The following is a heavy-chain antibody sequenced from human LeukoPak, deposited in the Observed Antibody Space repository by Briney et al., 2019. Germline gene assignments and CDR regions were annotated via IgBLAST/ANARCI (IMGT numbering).Heavy chain of an antibody. Sequence: GGSLRLSCAASGFTVSSNYMSWVRQAPGKGLEWFSVIYSGGSTYYADSVKGRFTTSRDNSKNTLYLQMNSLRAEDTAVYYCARDPDSSSWSPHFDYWGQGTLVTVSS. CDR2: IYSGGST. CDR3: ARDPDSSSWSPHFDY. V-gene: IGHV3-66*01. J-gene: IGHJ4*02. CDR1: GFTVSSNY. D-gene: IGHD6-13*01.